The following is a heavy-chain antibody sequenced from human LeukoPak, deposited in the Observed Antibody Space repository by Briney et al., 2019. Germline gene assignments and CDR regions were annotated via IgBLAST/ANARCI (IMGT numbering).Heavy chain of an antibody. CDR1: GYTFTGYY. J-gene: IGHJ4*02. V-gene: IGHV1-2*06. Sequence: ASVKVSCKASGYTFTGYYMHWVRQAPGQGLEWMGRINPNSGGTNYAQKFQGRVTMTRDTSISTAYMELSGLRSDDTAVYYCARVPLAALDFDYWGQGTLVTVSS. D-gene: IGHD2-15*01. CDR3: ARVPLAALDFDY. CDR2: INPNSGGT.